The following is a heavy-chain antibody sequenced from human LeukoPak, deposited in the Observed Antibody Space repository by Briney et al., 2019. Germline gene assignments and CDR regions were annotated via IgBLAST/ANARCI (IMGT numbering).Heavy chain of an antibody. J-gene: IGHJ4*02. CDR3: ARDYGYSSGWTRNFDY. CDR2: ISAYNGNT. Sequence: ASVEVSCKASGYTFTSYGISWVRQAPGQGLEWMGWISAYNGNTNYAQKLQGRVTMTTDTSTSTAYMELRSLRSDDTAVYYCARDYGYSSGWTRNFDYWGQGTLVTVSS. V-gene: IGHV1-18*01. CDR1: GYTFTSYG. D-gene: IGHD6-19*01.